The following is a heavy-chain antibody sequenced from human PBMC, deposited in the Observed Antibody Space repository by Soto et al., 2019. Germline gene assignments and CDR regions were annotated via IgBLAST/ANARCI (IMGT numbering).Heavy chain of an antibody. V-gene: IGHV3-30*18. CDR3: AKDLNFLGYCSSISCYLFDY. CDR1: GFTFSSYG. J-gene: IGHJ4*02. Sequence: HPGGSLRLSCAASGFTFSSYGMHWVRQAPGKGLEWVAVISYDGSNKYYADSVKGRFTITRDNSKDTLYLQMNSLRAEDTAVYYCAKDLNFLGYCSSISCYLFDYWGQGTLVTVSS. D-gene: IGHD2-2*01. CDR2: ISYDGSNK.